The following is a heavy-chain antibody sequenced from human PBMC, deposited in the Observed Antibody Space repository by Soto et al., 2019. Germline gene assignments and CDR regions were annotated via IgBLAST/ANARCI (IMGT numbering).Heavy chain of an antibody. CDR3: ARGGHVVVVTAAWDY. J-gene: IGHJ4*02. V-gene: IGHV1-46*01. CDR1: GDTFTDYY. CDR2: VNPSGGHT. Sequence: QVQLMQSGAEVKKPGASVKVSCKASGDTFTDYYIHWVRQAPGQGLEWMGTVNPSGGHTAYAQHFMGRGTMGRDASPSTLYMALTSLTSADTAIYDCARGGHVVVVTAAWDYWGQGTRVTVSS. D-gene: IGHD2-21*02.